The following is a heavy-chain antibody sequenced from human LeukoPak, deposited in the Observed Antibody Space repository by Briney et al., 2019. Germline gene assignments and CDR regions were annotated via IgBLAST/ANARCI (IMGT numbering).Heavy chain of an antibody. J-gene: IGHJ4*02. CDR1: GGSISSYY. CDR3: AREAHSSSWNSIDY. D-gene: IGHD6-13*01. Sequence: SETLSLTCTVSGGSISSYYWSWIRQPPGKGLEWIGEINHSGSTNYNPSLKSRVTISVDTSKNQFSLKLSSVTAADTAVYYCAREAHSSSWNSIDYWGQGTLVTVSS. CDR2: INHSGST. V-gene: IGHV4-34*01.